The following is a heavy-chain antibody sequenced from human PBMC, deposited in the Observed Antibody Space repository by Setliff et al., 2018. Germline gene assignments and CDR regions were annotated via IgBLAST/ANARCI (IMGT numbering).Heavy chain of an antibody. Sequence: GASVKVSCKASGGTFSSYAISWVRQAPGQGLEWMGGIIPIFGTANYAQKFQGRVTITTDESTSTAYMELSSRRSEDTAVYYCARGGSSSYYSDYWGQGTLVTVSS. CDR1: GGTFSSYA. J-gene: IGHJ4*02. V-gene: IGHV1-69*05. CDR2: IIPIFGTA. D-gene: IGHD6-13*01. CDR3: ARGGSSSYYSDY.